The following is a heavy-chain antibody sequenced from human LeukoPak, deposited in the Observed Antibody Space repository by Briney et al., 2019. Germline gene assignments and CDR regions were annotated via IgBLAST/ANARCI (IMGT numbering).Heavy chain of an antibody. V-gene: IGHV3-7*01. CDR1: GFTFSTYW. D-gene: IGHD5-24*01. CDR3: ANGDGFDY. Sequence: GGSLRLSCATSGFTFSTYWMSWVRQAPGKGLEWVANIKQDGSETYYAASVKGRFTIFRDNAKNSLYLQMDGLRVEDTAVYYCANGDGFDYWGQGTLVIVSS. J-gene: IGHJ4*02. CDR2: IKQDGSET.